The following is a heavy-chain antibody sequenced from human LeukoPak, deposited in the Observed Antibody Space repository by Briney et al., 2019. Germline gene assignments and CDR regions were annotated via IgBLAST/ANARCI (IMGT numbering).Heavy chain of an antibody. J-gene: IGHJ6*03. D-gene: IGHD3-22*01. CDR3: ARGRDSSGYYYYYYYMDV. V-gene: IGHV4-59*01. Sequence: SETLSLTCAVYGGSFSGYYWSWIRQPPGKGLEWIGYIYYSGSTNYNPSLKSRVTISVDTSKNQFSLKLSSVTAADTAVYYCARGRDSSGYYYYYYYMDVWGKGTTVTVSS. CDR2: IYYSGST. CDR1: GGSFSGYY.